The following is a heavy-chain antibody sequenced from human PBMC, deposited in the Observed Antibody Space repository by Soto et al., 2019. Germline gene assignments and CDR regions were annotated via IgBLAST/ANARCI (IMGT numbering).Heavy chain of an antibody. CDR1: GYTFTSYD. D-gene: IGHD6-13*01. V-gene: IGHV1-8*01. Sequence: QVQLVQSGAEVKKPGASVKVSCKASGYTFTSYDINWVRQATGQGLEWMGWMNPNSGNTGYAQKFQGRVTMTMNTSISTAYMELSSLRSEDTAVYYCARRGYSSSWYYYYYYGMDVGGQGTTVTVSS. J-gene: IGHJ6*02. CDR2: MNPNSGNT. CDR3: ARRGYSSSWYYYYYYGMDV.